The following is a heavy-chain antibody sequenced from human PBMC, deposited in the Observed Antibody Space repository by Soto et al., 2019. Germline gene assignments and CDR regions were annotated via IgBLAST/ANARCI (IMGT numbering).Heavy chain of an antibody. CDR1: GYSFTSYW. Sequence: GESLKISCKGSGYSFTSYWIGWVRQMPGKGLEWMGIIYPGDSDTRYSPSFKGQVTISADKSISTAYLEWSSLKASDTAMYYCARLGSLDYYGMDVWGQGTTVTVSS. CDR2: IYPGDSDT. V-gene: IGHV5-51*01. J-gene: IGHJ6*02. CDR3: ARLGSLDYYGMDV.